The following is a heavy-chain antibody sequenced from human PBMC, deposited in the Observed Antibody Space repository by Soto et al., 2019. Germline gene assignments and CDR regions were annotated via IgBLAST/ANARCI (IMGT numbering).Heavy chain of an antibody. V-gene: IGHV4-34*01. Sequence: QVQLQQSGAGLLKPSETLSLTCDVYGGSFSGYIWTWIRQTPGKGLQWIGQINHSGSANYNPSLRSRVTIPVHTSDRHFALELSSVAAADKAVYYCARGLIPGSQYSGGWYYFDSWGQGTHVTVSS. CDR1: GGSFSGYI. J-gene: IGHJ4*02. D-gene: IGHD1-26*01. CDR2: INHSGSA. CDR3: ARGLIPGSQYSGGWYYFDS.